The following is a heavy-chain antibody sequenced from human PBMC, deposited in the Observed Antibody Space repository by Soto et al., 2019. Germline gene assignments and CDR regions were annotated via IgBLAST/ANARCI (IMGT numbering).Heavy chain of an antibody. CDR2: IYYSGST. CDR3: SRPYSSTRHGTFDL. CDR1: GASITSHY. J-gene: IGHJ3*01. V-gene: IGHV4-59*08. D-gene: IGHD6-13*01. Sequence: PSETLSLTCTVSGASITSHYWSWIRQSPGKGLEWIGYIYYSGSTNYNPSLKSRVTISVDTSKKQFSLNLNSVTAADTAVYYCSRPYSSTRHGTFDLWGQGTMVTVS.